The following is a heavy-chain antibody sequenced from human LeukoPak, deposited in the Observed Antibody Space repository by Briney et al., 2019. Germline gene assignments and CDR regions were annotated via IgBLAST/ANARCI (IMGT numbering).Heavy chain of an antibody. CDR3: ARGWYSFDY. CDR2: ITGSGGST. Sequence: GGSLRLSCAASGFTFNNYAMRWVRQAPGKGLQWVSTITGSGGSTYYADSVKGRFTISRDNSKNTLYLQMNSLRAEDTAVYFCARGWYSFDYWGQGTLVTVSS. CDR1: GFTFNNYA. J-gene: IGHJ4*02. D-gene: IGHD6-19*01. V-gene: IGHV3-23*01.